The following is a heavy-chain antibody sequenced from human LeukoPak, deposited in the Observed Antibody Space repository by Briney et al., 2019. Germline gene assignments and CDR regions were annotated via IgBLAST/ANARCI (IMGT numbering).Heavy chain of an antibody. CDR1: GYTFTGYY. D-gene: IGHD3-16*01. Sequence: ASVKVSCKASGYTFTGYYIHWVRQAPGQGLEWMGWINPNSGGTNYAQKFQGRVTMTRDTSISTAYMELSRLRSDDTAVYYCARVPYDKGAFDIWGQGTMVTVSS. V-gene: IGHV1-2*02. CDR3: ARVPYDKGAFDI. CDR2: INPNSGGT. J-gene: IGHJ3*02.